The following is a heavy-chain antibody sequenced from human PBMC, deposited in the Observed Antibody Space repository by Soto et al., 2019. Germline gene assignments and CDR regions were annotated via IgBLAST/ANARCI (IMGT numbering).Heavy chain of an antibody. V-gene: IGHV3-48*02. CDR1: GFTFTSNS. CDR2: ITSSSSTI. CDR3: ARGRVGTAYFDY. J-gene: IGHJ4*02. Sequence: EVQLVESGGGLVQPGGSLRLSCAASGFTFTSNSMNWVRQVPGKGLEWISYITSSSSTIYYADSVKGRFTISRDNAKNSLYLQMNSLRDEDTAVYYCARGRVGTAYFDYWGQGTLVTVSS. D-gene: IGHD1-26*01.